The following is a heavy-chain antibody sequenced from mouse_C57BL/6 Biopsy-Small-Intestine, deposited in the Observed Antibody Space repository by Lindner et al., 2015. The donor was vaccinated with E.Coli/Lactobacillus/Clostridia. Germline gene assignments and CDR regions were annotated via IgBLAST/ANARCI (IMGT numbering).Heavy chain of an antibody. Sequence: VQLQESGPELVKPGASVKMSCKASGYTFISYVIYWVKQKPGQGLEWIGYINPYNDRTNYNEKFKGKATLTSDKSSSTAYMELSSLTSEDSAVYYCTRRDWDFAWFAYWGQGTLVTVSA. V-gene: IGHV1-14*01. CDR2: INPYNDRT. CDR1: GYTFISYV. D-gene: IGHD4-1*01. J-gene: IGHJ3*01. CDR3: TRRDWDFAWFAY.